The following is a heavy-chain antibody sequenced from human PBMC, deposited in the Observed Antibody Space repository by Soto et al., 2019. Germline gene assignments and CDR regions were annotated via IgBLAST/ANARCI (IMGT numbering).Heavy chain of an antibody. CDR1: GYTFTSYY. CDR2: INPSGGST. J-gene: IGHJ6*02. D-gene: IGHD6-13*01. V-gene: IGHV1-46*01. Sequence: DSVKVSCKASGYTFTSYYMHWVRQAPGQGLEWMGIINPSGGSTSYAQKFQGRVTMTRDTSTSTVYMELSSLRSEDTAVYYCARELAGAGTHYCGIDGCGPGTRLTV. CDR3: ARELAGAGTHYCGIDG.